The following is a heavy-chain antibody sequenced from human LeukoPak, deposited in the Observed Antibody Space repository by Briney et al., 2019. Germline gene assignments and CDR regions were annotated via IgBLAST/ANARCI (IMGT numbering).Heavy chain of an antibody. CDR1: GFTFSSYG. J-gene: IGHJ6*03. CDR3: ATGGGAYSSSWAYYYMDV. Sequence: GGSLRLSRAASGFTFSSYGMSWVRQAPGKGLEWVSAISGSGGSTYYADSVKGRFTISRDNSKNTLYLQMNSLRAEDTAVYYCATGGGAYSSSWAYYYMDVWGKGTTVTVSS. CDR2: ISGSGGST. D-gene: IGHD6-13*01. V-gene: IGHV3-23*01.